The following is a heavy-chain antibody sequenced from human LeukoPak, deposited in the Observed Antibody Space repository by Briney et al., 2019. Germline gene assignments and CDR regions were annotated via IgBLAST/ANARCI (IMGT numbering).Heavy chain of an antibody. V-gene: IGHV3-21*04. Sequence: GGSLRLSCAASGFTFSSYSMNWVRQAPGKWLEWVSSITSSSNYIYYADSVKCRFTISRDNAKNSLYLQMNSLRAEDTAVYYCARETDRKPYYYYMDVWGKGTTVTVSS. CDR1: GFTFSSYS. D-gene: IGHD1-14*01. CDR2: ITSSSNYI. J-gene: IGHJ6*03. CDR3: ARETDRKPYYYYMDV.